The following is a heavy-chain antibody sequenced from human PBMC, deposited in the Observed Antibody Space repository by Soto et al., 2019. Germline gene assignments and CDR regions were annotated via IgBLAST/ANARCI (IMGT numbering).Heavy chain of an antibody. D-gene: IGHD3-10*01. CDR2: IYYSGST. CDR1: GDSISSGGYY. V-gene: IGHV4-31*03. Sequence: QVQLQESGPGLVKPSQTLSLTCIVSGDSISSGGYYWSWIRQHPGKGLEWIGYIYYSGSTYYNPSLKSRVTISVDTSKNQFSLKLSSVTAAATAVYYCARRHYYASGGIDPWGQGTLVTVSS. J-gene: IGHJ5*02. CDR3: ARRHYYASGGIDP.